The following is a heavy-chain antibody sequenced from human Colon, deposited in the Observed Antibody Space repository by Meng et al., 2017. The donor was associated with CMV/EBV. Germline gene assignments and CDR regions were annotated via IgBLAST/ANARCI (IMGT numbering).Heavy chain of an antibody. Sequence: GESLKISCAASGFNFNSFGMHWVRQAPGKGPEWVAFIRFDAEEQYYSDSVKGRFTISRDNAMSTLYLHMDGLRPDDTAVYYCAKREASASLDYWGQGTLVTVSS. CDR2: IRFDAEEQ. J-gene: IGHJ4*02. V-gene: IGHV3-30*02. CDR3: AKREASASLDY. CDR1: GFNFNSFG. D-gene: IGHD5-24*01.